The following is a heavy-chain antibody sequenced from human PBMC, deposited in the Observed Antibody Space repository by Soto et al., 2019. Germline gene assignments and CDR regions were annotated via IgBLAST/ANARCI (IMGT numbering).Heavy chain of an antibody. CDR2: IWSDGSNK. Sequence: PGGSLRLSCAASGFTFSSYGMHWVRQAPGKGLEWVAVIWSDGSNKYYADSVKGRFTITKDTSKNQVVLTMTNMDPMDTGTYYCAHKGPEDWPLDYWGQGTLVTVSS. D-gene: IGHD3-9*01. CDR3: AHKGPEDWPLDY. CDR1: GFTFSSYG. J-gene: IGHJ4*02. V-gene: IGHV3-33*03.